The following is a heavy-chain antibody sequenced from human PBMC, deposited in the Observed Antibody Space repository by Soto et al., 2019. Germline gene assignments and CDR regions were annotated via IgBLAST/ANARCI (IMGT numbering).Heavy chain of an antibody. CDR1: GGSISSYY. CDR2: IYYSGST. CDR3: ARAYRDYLLAY. D-gene: IGHD4-17*01. J-gene: IGHJ4*02. V-gene: IGHV4-59*01. Sequence: SETLSLTCTASGGSISSYYWSWIRQPPGKGLEWIGYIYYSGSTNYNPSLKSRVTISVDTSKNQFSLKLSSVTAADTAVYYCARAYRDYLLAYWGQGIVVTVSS.